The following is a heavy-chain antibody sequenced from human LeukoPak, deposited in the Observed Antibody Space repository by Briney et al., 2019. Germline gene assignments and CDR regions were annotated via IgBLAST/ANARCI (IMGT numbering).Heavy chain of an antibody. V-gene: IGHV7-4-1*02. CDR3: ARAEGYCSGSTCFSY. D-gene: IGHD2-15*01. CDR1: GYRFISYG. CDR2: INTNTGNP. Sequence: ASVKVSCKASGYRFISYGINWVRQAPGQGLEWMGWINTNTGNPTYAQGFTGRFVFSLDTSVTTAYLQISSLTADDTAVYFCARAEGYCSGSTCFSYWGQGTLVTVSS. J-gene: IGHJ4*02.